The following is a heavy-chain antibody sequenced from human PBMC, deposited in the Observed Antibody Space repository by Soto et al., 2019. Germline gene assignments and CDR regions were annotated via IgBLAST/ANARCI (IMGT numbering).Heavy chain of an antibody. CDR2: IWYDGSRK. D-gene: IGHD3-22*01. V-gene: IGHV3-33*01. CDR3: AIDNDGSGHYSDFDY. CDR1: GFTLSRYG. J-gene: IGHJ4*02. Sequence: QVRLVESGGGVVQPGRSLRLTCAVSGFTLSRYGIHWVRQAPGKGLEWGAVIWYDGSRKYYADSVKGRFTVSKDNSKNMVYLQMNSLGAEDTAVYYCAIDNDGSGHYSDFDYWGQGTLVTVSS.